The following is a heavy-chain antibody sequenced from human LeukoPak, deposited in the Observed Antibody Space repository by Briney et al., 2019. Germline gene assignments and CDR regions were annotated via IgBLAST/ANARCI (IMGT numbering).Heavy chain of an antibody. Sequence: SETLSLTCTVSGGSISSGSYYWSWVRQPAGKGLEWIGRIYTSGSTNYNPSLKSRATISIDTSKNQFSLRLNSMTAADTAVYYCARQQLGIVVIDYWGQGTLVTVSS. CDR3: ARQQLGIVVIDY. CDR1: GGSISSGSYY. CDR2: IYTSGST. V-gene: IGHV4-61*02. J-gene: IGHJ4*02. D-gene: IGHD2-2*01.